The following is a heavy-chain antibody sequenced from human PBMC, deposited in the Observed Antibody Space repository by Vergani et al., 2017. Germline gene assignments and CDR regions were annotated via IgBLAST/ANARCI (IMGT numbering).Heavy chain of an antibody. CDR2: IYPGDSDT. CDR1: GYSFTSYW. D-gene: IGHD5-24*01. V-gene: IGHV5-51*01. J-gene: IGHJ6*02. CDR3: ARLEMATGGGLGMDV. Sequence: EVQLVQSGAEVKKPGESLKISCKGSGYSFTSYWIGWVRQMPGKGLEWMGIIYPGDSDTRYSPSFQGQVTISADKSSSTAYLQWSSLKASDTAMYYCARLEMATGGGLGMDVWGQGTTVTVSS.